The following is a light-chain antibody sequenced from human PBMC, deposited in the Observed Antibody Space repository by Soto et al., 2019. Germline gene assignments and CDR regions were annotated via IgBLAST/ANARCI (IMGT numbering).Light chain of an antibody. Sequence: DIVMTQSPDSLAVSLGERATINCKSSQSVLSSSNNKNFLAWYQKKVGQPPRLLIYWASTRDSGVPDRFSGSGSGTDFTLTISSLQAEDVAVYYCQQYYSSPFTFGPGTKVDIK. CDR3: QQYYSSPFT. J-gene: IGKJ3*01. V-gene: IGKV4-1*01. CDR1: QSVLSSSNNKNF. CDR2: WAS.